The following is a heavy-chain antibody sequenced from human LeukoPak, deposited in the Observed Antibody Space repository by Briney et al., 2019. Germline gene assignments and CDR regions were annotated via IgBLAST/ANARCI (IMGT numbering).Heavy chain of an antibody. CDR2: INSDGSST. J-gene: IGHJ4*02. CDR1: GFTFGSYW. V-gene: IGHV3-74*01. CDR3: VRVRRDGYNYIDY. Sequence: GGSLRGSCAASGFTFGSYWMHWVRQVPGKGLVWVSRINSDGSSTSYADSVKGRFTISRDNAKNTLYLQMSSLRVEDTAVYYCVRVRRDGYNYIDYWGQGTLVTVSS. D-gene: IGHD5-24*01.